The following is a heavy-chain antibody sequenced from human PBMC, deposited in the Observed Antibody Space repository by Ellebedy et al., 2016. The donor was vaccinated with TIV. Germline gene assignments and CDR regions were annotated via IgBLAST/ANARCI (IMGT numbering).Heavy chain of an antibody. D-gene: IGHD3-9*01. J-gene: IGHJ3*01. Sequence: GESLKISCAASGFTFSSYSMNWVRQAPGKGLEWVSSISSSSSYIYYADSVKGRFTISRDNAKNSLYLQMNSLRAEDKAVYYCARWSIDYDIFWGQGTMVTVSS. CDR1: GFTFSSYS. CDR2: ISSSSSYI. CDR3: ARWSIDYDIF. V-gene: IGHV3-21*01.